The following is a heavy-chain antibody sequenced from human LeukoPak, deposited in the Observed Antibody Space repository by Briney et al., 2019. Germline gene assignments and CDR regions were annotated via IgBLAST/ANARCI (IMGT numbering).Heavy chain of an antibody. V-gene: IGHV3-48*01. J-gene: IGHJ5*02. D-gene: IGHD3-16*02. CDR1: GFTFNDYA. CDR2: IRSGSDKI. Sequence: GSLRLSCAASGFTFNDYAMNWVRQAPGKGLEWVSYIRSGSDKIMYADSVKGRFTISRDNAKNSLYLQMNSLRAEDTAVYYCARAHRLSHNWFDPWGRGTLVTVSS. CDR3: ARAHRLSHNWFDP.